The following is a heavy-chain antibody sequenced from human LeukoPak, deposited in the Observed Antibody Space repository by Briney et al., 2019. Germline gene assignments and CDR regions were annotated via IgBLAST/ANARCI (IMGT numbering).Heavy chain of an antibody. CDR1: GFTFSSYA. V-gene: IGHV3-21*01. CDR3: ARTLAARGAFDI. D-gene: IGHD6-6*01. CDR2: ISSSSSYI. Sequence: GSLRLSCAASGFTFSSYAMSWVRQAPGKGLEWVSSISSSSSYIYYADSVKGRFTISRDNAKNSLYLQMNSLRAEDTAVYYCARTLAARGAFDIWGQGTMVTVSS. J-gene: IGHJ3*02.